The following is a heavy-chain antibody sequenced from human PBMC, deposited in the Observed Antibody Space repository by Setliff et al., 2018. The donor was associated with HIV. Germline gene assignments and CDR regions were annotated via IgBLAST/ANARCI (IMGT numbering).Heavy chain of an antibody. D-gene: IGHD2-2*01. CDR1: GITFSTNA. Sequence: GGSLRLSCAASGITFSTNAMHWVRQVPGKGLQWVAVIAHDGGTQYYADSVLGRFTISRDNSKNTLDLQMNSLRVDDTAIYYCARGHRTSDAFDVWGQGTMVT. V-gene: IGHV3-30*03. CDR3: ARGHRTSDAFDV. J-gene: IGHJ3*01. CDR2: IAHDGGTQ.